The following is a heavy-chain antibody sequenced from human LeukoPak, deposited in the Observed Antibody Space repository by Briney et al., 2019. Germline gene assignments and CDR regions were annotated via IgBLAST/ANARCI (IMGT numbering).Heavy chain of an antibody. Sequence: GRSLRLSCAASGFTFSSYGMHWVRQAPGKGLEWVSVIYSGGSTYYADSVKGRFTISRDNSKNTLYLQMNSLRAEDTAVYYCASLGYCSSTSCREYWGQGTLVTVSS. CDR3: ASLGYCSSTSCREY. CDR1: GFTFSSYG. D-gene: IGHD2-2*01. J-gene: IGHJ4*02. CDR2: IYSGGST. V-gene: IGHV3-53*01.